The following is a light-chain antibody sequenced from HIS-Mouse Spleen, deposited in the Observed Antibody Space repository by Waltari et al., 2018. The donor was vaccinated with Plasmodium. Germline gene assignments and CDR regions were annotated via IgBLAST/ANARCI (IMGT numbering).Light chain of an antibody. V-gene: IGKV3-11*01. CDR1: QSVSSY. Sequence: EIVLTQSPATLSLSPGERATLSCRASQSVSSYLAWYQQKPGQAPRLLIYDASNRATGIPARFSGSGSGTDFTLTISSLEPEDVAVYYCQQRSNWPFGQGTKVEIK. J-gene: IGKJ1*01. CDR3: QQRSNWP. CDR2: DAS.